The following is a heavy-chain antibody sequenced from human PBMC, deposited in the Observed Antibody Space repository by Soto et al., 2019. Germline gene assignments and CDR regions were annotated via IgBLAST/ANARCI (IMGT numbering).Heavy chain of an antibody. J-gene: IGHJ5*02. CDR1: GYTFTSYD. V-gene: IGHV1-8*01. Sequence: ASVKVSCKASGYTFTSYDINCVRQATGQGLEWMGWMNPNSGNTAYAQKFLGRVTMTRNTSISTAYMELSSLRSEDTAVYYCARERTRGFDPWGQGTLVTVSS. CDR2: MNPNSGNT. CDR3: ARERTRGFDP.